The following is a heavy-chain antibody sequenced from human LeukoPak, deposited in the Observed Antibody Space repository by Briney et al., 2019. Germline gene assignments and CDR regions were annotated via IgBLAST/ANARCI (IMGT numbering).Heavy chain of an antibody. V-gene: IGHV1-8*01. Sequence: GASVKVSCKASGYTFTSYDINWVRQATGQGLEWMGWMNPNSGNTGHAQKFQGRVTMTRNTSISTAYMELSSLRSEDTAVYYCARGVEFGVANWFDPWGQGTLVTVSS. CDR3: ARGVEFGVANWFDP. D-gene: IGHD3-3*01. J-gene: IGHJ5*02. CDR1: GYTFTSYD. CDR2: MNPNSGNT.